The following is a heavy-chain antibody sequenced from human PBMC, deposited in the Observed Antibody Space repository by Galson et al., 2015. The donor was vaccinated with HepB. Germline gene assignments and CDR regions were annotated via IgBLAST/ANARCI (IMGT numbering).Heavy chain of an antibody. CDR3: AKTKSDTLTGHFNGFDD. CDR2: ITGSVGTK. D-gene: IGHD3-9*01. V-gene: IGHV3-23*01. Sequence: SLRLSCAASGFTLSTTAMNWVRQTPGKGLAWVSTITGSVGTKYYADSLGGRFTISRDNSKNTLYLQINSLSVEDTAVYYCAKTKSDTLTGHFNGFDDWGQGTLVTVSS. CDR1: GFTLSTTA. J-gene: IGHJ5*02.